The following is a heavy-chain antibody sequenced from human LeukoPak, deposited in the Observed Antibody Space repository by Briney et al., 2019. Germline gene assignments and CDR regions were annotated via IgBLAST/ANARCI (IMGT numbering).Heavy chain of an antibody. D-gene: IGHD1-1*01. V-gene: IGHV4-39*01. CDR1: GGSISRSAYY. J-gene: IGHJ4*02. Sequence: SETLSLTCIVSGGSISRSAYYWGWLRQPPGKGLEWIGSISDSGSTYYSPSLKSRVTISVDTSKNQFSLKLRLVTAADTAVYYCAIHNWNFDYWGQGSLVTVSS. CDR2: ISDSGST. CDR3: AIHNWNFDY.